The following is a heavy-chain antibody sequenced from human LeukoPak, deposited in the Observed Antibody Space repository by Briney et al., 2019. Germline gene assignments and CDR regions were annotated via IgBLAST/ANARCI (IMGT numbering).Heavy chain of an antibody. D-gene: IGHD1-26*01. V-gene: IGHV3-15*01. CDR1: GFTFINAW. Sequence: GGSLRLSCAASGFTFINAWMAWVRQAPGKGLEWVGCIKAKAHGGTIEYAAPVKGRFTISRDDSKNTLYLQMNSLKTEDTAVYYCTTDGVGVEGATYDNWGQGTLVSVSS. J-gene: IGHJ4*02. CDR2: IKAKAHGGTI. CDR3: TTDGVGVEGATYDN.